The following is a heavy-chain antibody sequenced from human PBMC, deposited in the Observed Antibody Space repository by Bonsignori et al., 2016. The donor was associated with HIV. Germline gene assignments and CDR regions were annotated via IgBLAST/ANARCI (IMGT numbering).Heavy chain of an antibody. CDR1: GFTFSSYS. D-gene: IGHD6-13*01. J-gene: IGHJ4*02. CDR2: ISSSSSTI. V-gene: IGHV3-48*02. Sequence: GESLKISCAASGFTFSSYSMNWVRQAPGKGLEWVSYISSSSSTIYYADSVKGRFTISRDNAKNSLYLQMNSLRDEDTAVYYCARFAGHLDYWGQGTLVTVSS. CDR3: ARFAGHLDY.